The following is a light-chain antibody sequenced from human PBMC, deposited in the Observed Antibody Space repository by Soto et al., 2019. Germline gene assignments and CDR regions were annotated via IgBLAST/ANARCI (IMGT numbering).Light chain of an antibody. Sequence: EIVLTQSPATLSLSPGERATLSCRASQSVSSYLAWYQQKPGQAPRLLIYDASNRATGIPARFRGSGSGTDFTLTISSLEPEDFAVYYCQQRSNWQLTFGGGTKVDIK. CDR3: QQRSNWQLT. CDR1: QSVSSY. V-gene: IGKV3-11*01. CDR2: DAS. J-gene: IGKJ4*01.